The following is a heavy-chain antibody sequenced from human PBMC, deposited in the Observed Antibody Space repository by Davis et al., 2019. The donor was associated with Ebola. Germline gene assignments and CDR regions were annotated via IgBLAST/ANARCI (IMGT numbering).Heavy chain of an antibody. Sequence: GESLKISCKGSGYGFTNYWIGWVRQLPGKGLEWMGFIFPDDSDATYSPSFQGQVTFSVDKSIRTAYLHWNSLKASDTATYYCARQGTTSWDSWGQGTVVTVSS. CDR1: GYGFTNYW. CDR2: IFPDDSDA. V-gene: IGHV5-51*01. D-gene: IGHD2-2*01. CDR3: ARQGTTSWDS. J-gene: IGHJ4*02.